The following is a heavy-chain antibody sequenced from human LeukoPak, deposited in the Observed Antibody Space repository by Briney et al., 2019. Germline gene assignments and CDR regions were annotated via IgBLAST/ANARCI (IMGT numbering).Heavy chain of an antibody. V-gene: IGHV1-8*03. Sequence: GASVKVSCRPSGHSFTAYYIHWVRQAPGQGLEWMGWMNPNSGNTGYAQKFQGRVTITRNTSISTAYMELSSLRSEDTAVYYCARGRGCSSTSCYTSSRNWFDPWGQGTLVTVSS. CDR3: ARGRGCSSTSCYTSSRNWFDP. J-gene: IGHJ5*02. D-gene: IGHD2-2*02. CDR2: MNPNSGNT. CDR1: GHSFTAYY.